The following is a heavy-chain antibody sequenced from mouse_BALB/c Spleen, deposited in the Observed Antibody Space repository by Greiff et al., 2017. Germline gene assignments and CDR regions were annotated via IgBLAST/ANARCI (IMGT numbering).Heavy chain of an antibody. J-gene: IGHJ1*01. CDR1: GYSITSDYA. CDR3: ARRGLYWYFDV. V-gene: IGHV3-2*02. CDR2: ISYSGST. Sequence: EVQRVESGPGLVKPSQSLSLTCTVTGYSITSDYAWNWIRQFPGNKLEWMGYISYSGSTSYNPSLKSRISITRDTSKNQFFLQLNSVTTEDTATYYCARRGLYWYFDVWGAGTTVTVSS.